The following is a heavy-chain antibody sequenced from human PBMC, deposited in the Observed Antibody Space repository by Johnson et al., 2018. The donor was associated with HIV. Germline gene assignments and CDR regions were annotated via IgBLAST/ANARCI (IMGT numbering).Heavy chain of an antibody. CDR1: GFTFSSYA. V-gene: IGHV3-30-3*01. Sequence: QVQLVESGGGVVQPGRSLRLSCAASGFTFSSYAMHWVRQAPGTGLEWVAVISYDGSNKYYADSVKGRFTISRDNSKNTVYLQMNSLRAEDTAVYYCARDYYDSSGYHHAFDIWGQGTMVTVSS. CDR3: ARDYYDSSGYHHAFDI. D-gene: IGHD3-22*01. J-gene: IGHJ3*02. CDR2: ISYDGSNK.